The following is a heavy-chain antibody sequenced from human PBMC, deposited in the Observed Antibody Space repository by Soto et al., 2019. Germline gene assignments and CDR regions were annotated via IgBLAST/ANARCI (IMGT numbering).Heavy chain of an antibody. J-gene: IGHJ4*02. V-gene: IGHV1-3*01. Sequence: ASVKVSCKASGYTFTSYAMHWVRQAPGQRLEWMGWINAGNGNTKYSQKFQGRVTITRDTSASTAYMELSSLRSEDTAVYYCARESGPTYYDFWSGQGVDFDYWGQGTLVTVSS. D-gene: IGHD3-3*01. CDR3: ARESGPTYYDFWSGQGVDFDY. CDR1: GYTFTSYA. CDR2: INAGNGNT.